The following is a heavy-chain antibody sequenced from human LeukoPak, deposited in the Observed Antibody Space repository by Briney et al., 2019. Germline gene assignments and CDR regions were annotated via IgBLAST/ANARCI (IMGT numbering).Heavy chain of an antibody. J-gene: IGHJ6*02. CDR2: IIPIFGIA. D-gene: IGHD2-21*02. Sequence: SVKVSCKASGGTFSSYAISWVRQAPGQGREWMGGIIPIFGIANYAQKFQGRVTITADKSTSTAYMELSSLRSEDTAVYYCARGVVTATPDPYYYYYGMDVWGQGTTVTVSS. CDR1: GGTFSSYA. V-gene: IGHV1-69*17. CDR3: ARGVVTATPDPYYYYYGMDV.